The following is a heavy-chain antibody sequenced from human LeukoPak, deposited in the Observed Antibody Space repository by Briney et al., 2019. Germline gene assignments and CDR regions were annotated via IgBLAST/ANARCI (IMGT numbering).Heavy chain of an antibody. CDR3: VRGPYGSSISNWFDP. V-gene: IGHV4-59*01. J-gene: IGHJ5*02. CDR2: IYYNGDT. CDR1: GGSISSYY. D-gene: IGHD3-10*01. Sequence: PSETLSLTCTVSGGSISSYYWSWIRQPPGKGLEWIGYIYYNGDTHYNPSLNSRLSMSVDTPNKQFSLNLRSGTAADTAVYYCVRGPYGSSISNWFDPWGQGLLVTVSS.